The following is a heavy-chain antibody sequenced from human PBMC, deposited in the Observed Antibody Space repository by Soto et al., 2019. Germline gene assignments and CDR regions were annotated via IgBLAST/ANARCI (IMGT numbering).Heavy chain of an antibody. Sequence: SETLSLTCTVSGGSISSSSYYWGWIRQPPGKGLEWIGSIYYSGSTYYNPSLKSRVTISVDTSKNQFSLQLKSVTPEDTAVYYCARGSYYSGWVWGQGTLVTVSS. CDR1: GGSISSSSYY. V-gene: IGHV4-39*01. CDR2: IYYSGST. D-gene: IGHD6-19*01. CDR3: ARGSYYSGWV. J-gene: IGHJ4*02.